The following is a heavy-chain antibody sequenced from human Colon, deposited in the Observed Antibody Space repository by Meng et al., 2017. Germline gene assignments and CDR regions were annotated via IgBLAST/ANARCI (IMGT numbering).Heavy chain of an antibody. Sequence: QVQLQQWGAGLLKPSETLSLTCAVYGGSFSGSYWSWIRQPPGKGLEWIGEINHSGSTNYNPSLKSRVTISVDTSKKQLSLKLSSVTAADTAVYYCAGGPWEFDYWGQGTLVTVSS. D-gene: IGHD1-26*01. CDR3: AGGPWEFDY. CDR1: GGSFSGSY. J-gene: IGHJ4*02. CDR2: INHSGST. V-gene: IGHV4-34*01.